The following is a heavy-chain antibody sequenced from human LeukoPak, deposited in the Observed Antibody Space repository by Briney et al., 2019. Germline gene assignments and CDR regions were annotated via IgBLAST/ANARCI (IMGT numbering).Heavy chain of an antibody. CDR3: AKDFSSGYYYFDY. D-gene: IGHD3-22*01. CDR2: INWNSGSK. Sequence: GGSLRLSCAASGFTFDDYAIHWVRQAPGKGLEWVSGINWNSGSKHYADSVKGRFTISRDNAKNSLYLQMNSLRAEDTALYYCAKDFSSGYYYFDYWGQGTLVTVSS. CDR1: GFTFDDYA. J-gene: IGHJ4*02. V-gene: IGHV3-9*01.